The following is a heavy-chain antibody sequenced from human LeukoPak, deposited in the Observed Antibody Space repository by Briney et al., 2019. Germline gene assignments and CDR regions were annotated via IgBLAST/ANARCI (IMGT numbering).Heavy chain of an antibody. CDR1: GFTFDDYA. Sequence: PGRSLRLSCAASGFTFDDYAMHWVRQAPGKGLEWVSGISWNSGSIGYADSVKGRFTISRDNAKNSLYLQMNSLRAEDTALYYCAKDVSLYGDYVFVYWGQGTLATVSS. J-gene: IGHJ4*02. CDR2: ISWNSGSI. V-gene: IGHV3-9*01. D-gene: IGHD4-17*01. CDR3: AKDVSLYGDYVFVY.